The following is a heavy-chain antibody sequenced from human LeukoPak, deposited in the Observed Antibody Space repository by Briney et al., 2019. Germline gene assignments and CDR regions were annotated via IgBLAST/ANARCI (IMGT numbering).Heavy chain of an antibody. J-gene: IGHJ2*01. CDR1: GGSISSYY. CDR3: ARLGYYDSSGYSIGYFDL. V-gene: IGHV4-59*10. CDR2: IYTSGST. D-gene: IGHD3-22*01. Sequence: PSETLSLTCAVYGGSISSYYWSWIRQPAGKELEWIGRIYTSGSTNYNPSLKSRVTMSVDTSKNQFSLRLSSVTAADTAVYYCARLGYYDSSGYSIGYFDLWGRGTLVTVSS.